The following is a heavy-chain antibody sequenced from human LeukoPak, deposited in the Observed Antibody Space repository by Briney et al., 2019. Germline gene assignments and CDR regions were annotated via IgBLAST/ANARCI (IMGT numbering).Heavy chain of an antibody. CDR3: ARGYDSSGSNAFDI. CDR1: GGSISSSSYY. Sequence: SETLSLTCTVSGGSISSSSYYWGWIRQPPGKGLEWIGSIYYSGSTYYIPSLKSRVTISVDTSKNQFSLKLSSVTAADTAVYYCARGYDSSGSNAFDIWGQGTMVTVSS. CDR2: IYYSGST. J-gene: IGHJ3*02. V-gene: IGHV4-39*07. D-gene: IGHD3-22*01.